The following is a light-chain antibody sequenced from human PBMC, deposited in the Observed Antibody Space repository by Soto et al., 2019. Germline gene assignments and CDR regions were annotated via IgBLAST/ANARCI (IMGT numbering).Light chain of an antibody. Sequence: EIVFTQSPGTLSLSPGERATLSCRASQSVSSSYLAWYQQKPGQAPRLLIYGASSRATGIPDRFSGSGSGTDFTLTISRLEPEDFAVYYCQQQGTFGQGTKVDNK. CDR2: GAS. CDR1: QSVSSSY. J-gene: IGKJ1*01. V-gene: IGKV3-20*01. CDR3: QQQGT.